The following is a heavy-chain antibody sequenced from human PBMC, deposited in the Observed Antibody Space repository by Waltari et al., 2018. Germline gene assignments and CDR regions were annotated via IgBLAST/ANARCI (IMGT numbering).Heavy chain of an antibody. CDR1: GFPFSNYW. CDR3: ARDGSSSWYDY. V-gene: IGHV3-7*03. J-gene: IGHJ4*02. Sequence: EVQVVESGGGLVQPGGSLRLSCAASGFPFSNYWMLWARQAPGKGLEWVANIKQDGSEKYYVDSVRGRFTISRDNAKNSLSLQMNSLRAEDTALYYCARDGSSSWYDYWGQGTLVAVSS. D-gene: IGHD6-13*01. CDR2: IKQDGSEK.